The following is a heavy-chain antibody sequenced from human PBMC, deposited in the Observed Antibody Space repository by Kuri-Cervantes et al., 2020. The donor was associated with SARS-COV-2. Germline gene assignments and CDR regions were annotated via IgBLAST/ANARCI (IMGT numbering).Heavy chain of an antibody. V-gene: IGHV4-34*01. Sequence: SETLSLTCAVYGGSFSGNYWSWIRQPPGKGLEWIGKINHSGSTNYNPSLKSRVTISVDTSKNQFSLKRSSVTAADTAVYYCARLECSGGSCYRKRSWYFDLWGRGTLVTVSS. CDR2: INHSGST. D-gene: IGHD2-15*01. CDR3: ARLECSGGSCYRKRSWYFDL. CDR1: GGSFSGNY. J-gene: IGHJ2*01.